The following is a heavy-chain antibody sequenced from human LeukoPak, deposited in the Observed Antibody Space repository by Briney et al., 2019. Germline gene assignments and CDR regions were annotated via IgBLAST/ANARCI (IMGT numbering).Heavy chain of an antibody. CDR2: INPNSGDT. D-gene: IGHD2-2*01. Sequence: ASVKVSCKASGYTFTGYHMHWVRQAPGQGLEWMGRINPNSGDTNYAQKFQGRVTMTRDTSISTAYMELSRLRSDDTAVYYCARDYCCSTSCLFDYWGQRTLVTVSS. J-gene: IGHJ4*02. CDR1: GYTFTGYH. V-gene: IGHV1-2*06. CDR3: ARDYCCSTSCLFDY.